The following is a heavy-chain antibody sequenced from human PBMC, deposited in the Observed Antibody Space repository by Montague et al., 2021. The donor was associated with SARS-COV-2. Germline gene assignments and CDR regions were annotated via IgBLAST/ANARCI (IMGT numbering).Heavy chain of an antibody. V-gene: IGHV3-33*01. CDR3: AREKKEVQMDY. D-gene: IGHD5-24*01. CDR2: IWYDGSNS. CDR1: GFSFSGYA. J-gene: IGHJ4*02. Sequence: SLRLSCAASGFSFSGYAMHWVSQAPGLALEWVAVIWYDGSNSYYADSVKGRFTISRDNSKNAVYLQMNSLTADDTAIYYCAREKKEVQMDYWGLGTLVTVSS.